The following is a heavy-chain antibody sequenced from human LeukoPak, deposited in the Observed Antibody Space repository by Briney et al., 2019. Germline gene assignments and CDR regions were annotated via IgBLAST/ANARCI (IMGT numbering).Heavy chain of an antibody. Sequence: GGSLRLSCAASGFTFSSYAMSWVRQAPGKGLEWVSAISGSGGSTYYADSVKGRFTISRDNSKNTLSLQMNSLRAEDTALYYCAKDGCSGGSCYWFDPWGQGTLATASS. CDR2: ISGSGGST. CDR1: GFTFSSYA. V-gene: IGHV3-23*01. J-gene: IGHJ5*02. CDR3: AKDGCSGGSCYWFDP. D-gene: IGHD2-15*01.